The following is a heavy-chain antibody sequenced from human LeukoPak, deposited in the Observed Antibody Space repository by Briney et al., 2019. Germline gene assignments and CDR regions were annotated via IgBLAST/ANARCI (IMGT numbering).Heavy chain of an antibody. D-gene: IGHD6-13*01. Sequence: SRTLSLTCAISGDSVSSNSAAWNWIRQSPSRGLEWLGRTYYRSKWYNDYAVSVKSRITINPDTSKNQFSLQLNSVTPEDTAVYYCARGERTGYSSSWYGFGYWGQGTLVTVSS. V-gene: IGHV6-1*01. CDR3: ARGERTGYSSSWYGFGY. J-gene: IGHJ4*02. CDR2: TYYRSKWYN. CDR1: GDSVSSNSAA.